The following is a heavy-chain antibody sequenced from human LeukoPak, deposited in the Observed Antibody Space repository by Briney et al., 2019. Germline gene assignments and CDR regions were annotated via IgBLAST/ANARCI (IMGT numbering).Heavy chain of an antibody. V-gene: IGHV3-23*01. CDR3: AKDRNYYDSSGYYYGDY. D-gene: IGHD3-22*01. CDR2: ISGGGGST. CDR1: GFTFSSCG. Sequence: GGSLRLSCAASGFTFSSCGMSWVRQAPGKGLVWVSAISGGGGSTYYADSVKGRFTISRDNSKNTLYLQMNSLRAEDTAVYYCAKDRNYYDSSGYYYGDYWGQGTLVTVSS. J-gene: IGHJ4*02.